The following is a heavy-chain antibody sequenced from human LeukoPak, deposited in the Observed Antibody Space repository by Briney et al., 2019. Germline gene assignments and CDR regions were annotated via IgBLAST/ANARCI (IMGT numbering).Heavy chain of an antibody. Sequence: GGSLRLSCAASGFTFSSYGMHWVRQAPGKGLEWVSAISGSGGSTYYADSVKGRFTISRDNSKNTLYLQMNSLRAEDTAVYYCAKGSIAARPFPCDWGQGTLVTVSS. D-gene: IGHD6-6*01. CDR3: AKGSIAARPFPCD. CDR1: GFTFSSYG. J-gene: IGHJ4*02. CDR2: ISGSGGST. V-gene: IGHV3-23*01.